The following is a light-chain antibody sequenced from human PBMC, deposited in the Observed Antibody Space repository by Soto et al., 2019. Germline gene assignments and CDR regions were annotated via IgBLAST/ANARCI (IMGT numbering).Light chain of an antibody. V-gene: IGLV2-14*01. CDR2: EVS. CDR1: SSDVAGYDY. J-gene: IGLJ1*01. CDR3: SSYTDTSTYV. Sequence: QSALTQPASVSGSPGQSITISCTGTSSDVAGYDYVSWYQHHPGKAPKLLIYEVSYRPSGVSNRFSGSKSGNTASLTISGLQDEDAADYYCSSYTDTSTYVFGTGTKVTVL.